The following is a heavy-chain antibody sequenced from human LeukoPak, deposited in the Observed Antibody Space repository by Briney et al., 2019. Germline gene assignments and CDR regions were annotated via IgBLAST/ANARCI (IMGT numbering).Heavy chain of an antibody. Sequence: GGSLRLSCAASGFNFYIYAMSWVRQAPGKGLEGVSSISGSGVDTYYADSVKGRFTISRDNSKNELFLQMNNLRAEDTAVYFCAKLWAYWYFDVWGRGTLVTVSS. CDR1: GFNFYIYA. J-gene: IGHJ2*01. V-gene: IGHV3-23*01. CDR3: AKLWAYWYFDV. CDR2: ISGSGVDT. D-gene: IGHD2-21*01.